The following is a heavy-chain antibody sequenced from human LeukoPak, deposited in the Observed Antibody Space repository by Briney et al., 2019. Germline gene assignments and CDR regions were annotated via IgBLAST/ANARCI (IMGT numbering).Heavy chain of an antibody. CDR2: IKSKSDGGII. CDR1: GFTFSDAW. J-gene: IGHJ4*02. Sequence: GGSLRLSCVGSGFTFSDAWMSWVRQAPGKGLEWVGRIKSKSDGGIIDYAAPVKGRFTVSRDDSRNTLYLQMNSLKTEDTAVYYCTTRRQDGWWGQGTLVTVS. V-gene: IGHV3-15*01. CDR3: TTRRQDGW. D-gene: IGHD2-15*01.